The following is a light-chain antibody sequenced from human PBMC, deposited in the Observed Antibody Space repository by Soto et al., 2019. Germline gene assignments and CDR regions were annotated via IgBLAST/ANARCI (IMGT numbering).Light chain of an antibody. V-gene: IGLV3-1*01. CDR1: KLGDKY. CDR2: QDS. J-gene: IGLJ2*01. Sequence: SYELTQPPSVSVSPGQTASITCSGDKLGDKYACWYQQKPGQSPVLVIYQDSKRPSGIPERFSGSNSGNTATLTISGTQAMYEADYYCQAWDSSNAVFGGGTKLTVL. CDR3: QAWDSSNAV.